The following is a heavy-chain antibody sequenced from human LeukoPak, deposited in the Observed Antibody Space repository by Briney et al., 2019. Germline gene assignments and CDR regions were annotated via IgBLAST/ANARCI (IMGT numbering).Heavy chain of an antibody. D-gene: IGHD3-22*01. CDR2: IYPGDSDT. V-gene: IGHV5-51*01. CDR1: GFRLTDYW. J-gene: IGHJ3*01. CDR3: ARQLDSTPLPEAFDV. Sequence: GESLKISCQGSGFRLTDYWIGWVRQRPGKGLEWLGIIYPGDSDTQYRPSFQGHVTFSADKSFNTAHLEWGSLKVSDTAIYFCARQLDSTPLPEAFDVWGQGTMVSVST.